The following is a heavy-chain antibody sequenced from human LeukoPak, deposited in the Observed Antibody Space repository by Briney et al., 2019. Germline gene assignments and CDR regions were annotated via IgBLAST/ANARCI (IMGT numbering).Heavy chain of an antibody. CDR1: GFTFSSYG. CDR3: VRESEHYFDHSASFDY. Sequence: ETGRSLRLSCAASGFTFSSYGMHWVRQAPGKGLEWVAVMSSDGNAMFYADSVKGRFTISRDNSKNTLYLQMNSLRAEDTAVYYCVRESEHYFDHSASFDYWGQGTLVTVSS. J-gene: IGHJ4*02. CDR2: MSSDGNAM. V-gene: IGHV3-30*19. D-gene: IGHD3-22*01.